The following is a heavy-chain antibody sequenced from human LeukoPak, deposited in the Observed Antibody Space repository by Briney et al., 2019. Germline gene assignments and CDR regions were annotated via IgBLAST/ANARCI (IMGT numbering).Heavy chain of an antibody. Sequence: SETLSLTCAVYGGSFSGYYWSWIRQPPGKGLEWIGEINHSGSTNYNPSLKSRVTISVDTSKNQFSLKLSSVTAADTAVYYCARGPRRSRPYYYDSSGYYYDFRYWGQGTLVTVSS. D-gene: IGHD3-22*01. J-gene: IGHJ4*02. CDR3: ARGPRRSRPYYYDSSGYYYDFRY. CDR2: INHSGST. V-gene: IGHV4-34*01. CDR1: GGSFSGYY.